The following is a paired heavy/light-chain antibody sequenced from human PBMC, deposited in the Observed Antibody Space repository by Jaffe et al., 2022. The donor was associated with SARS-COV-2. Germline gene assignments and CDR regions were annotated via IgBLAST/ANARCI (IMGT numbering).Heavy chain of an antibody. J-gene: IGHJ4*02. D-gene: IGHD1-26*01. CDR1: GFTFSSSA. CDR3: TKDLGNYVGATIY. V-gene: IGHV3-23*01. CDR2: ICDDGGCT. Sequence: EVQLLESGGDFIQPGGSLRLSCVASGFTFSSSAMSWVRQTPGKGLEWVSTICDDGGCTHYADSVQGRFTISRDNSKNTLYLQMISLRAEDTAIYYCTKDLGNYVGATIYWGRGTLVTVSS.
Light chain of an antibody. CDR2: GAS. Sequence: EIVMTQSPATLSVSPGERATLSCRASQNVNNNLAWYQQKPGQAPRLLIYGASTRATGIPARFSGSGSGTEFTLTISSLQSEDFAVYYCQQYNNWPRTFGQGTKVEIK. J-gene: IGKJ1*01. V-gene: IGKV3-15*01. CDR1: QNVNNN. CDR3: QQYNNWPRT.